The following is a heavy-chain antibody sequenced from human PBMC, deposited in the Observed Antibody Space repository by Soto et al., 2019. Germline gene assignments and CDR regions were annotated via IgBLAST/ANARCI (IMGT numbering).Heavy chain of an antibody. J-gene: IGHJ6*02. CDR3: AKSGYYDSSGYPYYYYGMDV. CDR1: GFTFRSYE. D-gene: IGHD3-22*01. CDR2: ITSSGSPI. Sequence: PGGSLRLSCAASGFTFRSYEMNWVRQAPGKGLEWVSYITSSGSPIYYAGSVKGRFTISRDNAKNSLYLQMNSLRGEDTAVYYCAKSGYYDSSGYPYYYYGMDVWGRGTTVTVSS. V-gene: IGHV3-48*03.